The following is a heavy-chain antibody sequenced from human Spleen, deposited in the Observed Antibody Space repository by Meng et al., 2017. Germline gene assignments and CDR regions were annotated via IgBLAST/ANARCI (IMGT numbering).Heavy chain of an antibody. CDR3: ARVGGRNRGSYFDY. CDR2: IYYRGST. Sequence: GSLRLSCAVSGFSISSGYSWGWIRQPPGKGLEWIGNIYYRGSTNYNPSLKSRVTISVDTSKNQFSLKVTSVTAADTAVYYCARVGGRNRGSYFDYWGQGTLVTVSS. J-gene: IGHJ4*03. CDR1: GFSISSGYS. V-gene: IGHV4-38-2*01. D-gene: IGHD1-26*01.